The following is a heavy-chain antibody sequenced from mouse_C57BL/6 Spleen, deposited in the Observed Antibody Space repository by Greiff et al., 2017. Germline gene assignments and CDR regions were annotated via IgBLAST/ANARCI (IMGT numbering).Heavy chain of an antibody. CDR3: ARRGDYSNYEGVWLGAMDY. CDR2: IHPNSGST. J-gene: IGHJ4*01. CDR1: GYTFTSYW. V-gene: IGHV1-64*01. Sequence: QVQLQQPGAELVKPGASVKLSCKASGYTFTSYWMHWVKQRPGQGLEWIGMIHPNSGSTNYTEKFKSKATLTVDKSSSTAYMQLSSLTSEDSAVYYCARRGDYSNYEGVWLGAMDYWGQGTSVTVSS. D-gene: IGHD2-5*01.